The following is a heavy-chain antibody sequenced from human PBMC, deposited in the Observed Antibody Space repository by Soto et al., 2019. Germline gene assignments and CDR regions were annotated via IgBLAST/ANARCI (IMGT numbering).Heavy chain of an antibody. CDR2: IIPIFGTA. CDR1: GGTFSSYA. V-gene: IGHV1-69*13. Sequence: SVKVSCKASGGTFSSYAISWVRQAPGQGLERMGGIIPIFGTANYAQKFQGRVTITGDESTNTAYMELSSLRSEDTAVYYCATAYYGSGSYYFDYWGQGTLVTVSS. CDR3: ATAYYGSGSYYFDY. D-gene: IGHD3-10*01. J-gene: IGHJ4*02.